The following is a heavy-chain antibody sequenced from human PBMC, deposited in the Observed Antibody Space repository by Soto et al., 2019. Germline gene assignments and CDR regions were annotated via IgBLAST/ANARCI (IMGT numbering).Heavy chain of an antibody. D-gene: IGHD2-2*03. CDR3: APEDTGYCSSTSCYGPNAFDI. CDR1: GGSISSYY. Sequence: SETLSLTCTVSGGSISSYYWSWIRQPPGKGLEWIGSIYYSGSTNYNPSLKSRVTISVDTSKNQFSLKLSSVTAADTAVYYCAPEDTGYCSSTSCYGPNAFDIWGQGTMVTVSS. V-gene: IGHV4-59*08. CDR2: IYYSGST. J-gene: IGHJ3*02.